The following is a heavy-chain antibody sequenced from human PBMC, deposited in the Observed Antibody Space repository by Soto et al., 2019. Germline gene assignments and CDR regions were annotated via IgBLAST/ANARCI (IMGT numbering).Heavy chain of an antibody. CDR1: GFTFNIYT. D-gene: IGHD6-13*01. Sequence: GESLRLSCAASGFTFNIYTMSWVRQAPGGGVEWLSSIIGSGGSIYYAHSVKSRFTISIDKTKNQLDLQMNSLRAEDTAVYYCARVGPENSSRPRRFDFWGQGTLVTVSS. CDR2: IIGSGGSI. V-gene: IGHV3-23*01. CDR3: ARVGPENSSRPRRFDF. J-gene: IGHJ4*02.